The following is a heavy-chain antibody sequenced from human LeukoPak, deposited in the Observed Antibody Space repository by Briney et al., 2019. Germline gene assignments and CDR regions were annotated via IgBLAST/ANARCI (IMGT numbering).Heavy chain of an antibody. V-gene: IGHV4-59*12. D-gene: IGHD6-6*01. CDR2: LYYSGST. CDR1: GGSISGYY. Sequence: PSETLSLTCTVSGGSISGYYWSWIRQPPGKGLEWIGYLYYSGSTNYNPSLKSRVAISVDTSKNQFSLKLSSVTAADTAIYYCARDFSSSSTVYYYYYYMDVWGKGTTVTVSS. J-gene: IGHJ6*03. CDR3: ARDFSSSSTVYYYYYYMDV.